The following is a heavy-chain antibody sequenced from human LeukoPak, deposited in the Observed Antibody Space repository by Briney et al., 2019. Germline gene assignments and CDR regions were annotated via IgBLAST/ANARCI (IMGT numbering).Heavy chain of an antibody. Sequence: PGRSLRLSCAASGFTFSSYGMHWVRQAPGKGLEWVAVISYDGSNKYYADSVKGRFTISRDNSKNTPYLQMNSLRAEDTAVYYCAKSYGDYVYYYYYGMDVWGQGTTVTVSS. CDR3: AKSYGDYVYYYYYGMDV. CDR1: GFTFSSYG. D-gene: IGHD4-17*01. J-gene: IGHJ6*02. CDR2: ISYDGSNK. V-gene: IGHV3-30*18.